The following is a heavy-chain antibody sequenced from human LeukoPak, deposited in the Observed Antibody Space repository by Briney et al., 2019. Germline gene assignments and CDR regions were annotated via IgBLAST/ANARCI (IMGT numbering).Heavy chain of an antibody. CDR1: GGTFCSYA. V-gene: IGHV1-69*13. D-gene: IGHD3-3*01. CDR3: ARSDYDFWSGYDI. CDR2: IIPIFGTA. Sequence: SVKVSCKASGGTFCSYAISWVRQAPGQGLEWMGGIIPIFGTANYAQKFQGRVTITADESTSTAYMELSSLRSEDTAVYYCARSDYDFWSGYDIWGQGTMVTVSS. J-gene: IGHJ3*02.